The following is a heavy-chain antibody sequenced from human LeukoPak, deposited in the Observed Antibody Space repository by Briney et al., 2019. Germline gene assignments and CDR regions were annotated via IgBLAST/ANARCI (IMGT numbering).Heavy chain of an antibody. J-gene: IGHJ4*02. CDR2: ISGNGGNT. D-gene: IGHD1-7*01. CDR3: AKDISNWNSRHFDY. Sequence: GGSLRLSCAASGFTFDDYAMHWVRQVPGKGLEWVSLISGNGGNTYYADSVKGRFTISRDNRKNSLYLQMNSLRTEYTALYYCAKDISNWNSRHFDYWGQGTLVTVSS. CDR1: GFTFDDYA. V-gene: IGHV3-43*02.